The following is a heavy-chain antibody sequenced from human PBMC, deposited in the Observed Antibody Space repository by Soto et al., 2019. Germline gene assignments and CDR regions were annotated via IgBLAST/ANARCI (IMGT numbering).Heavy chain of an antibody. V-gene: IGHV3-9*01. Sequence: GGSLRLSCAASGFTFDDYAMHWVRQAPGKGLEWVSGISWNSGSIGYADSVKGRFTISRDNAKNSLYLQMNSLRAEDTALYYCAKDIYGGFLTSHGMDVWGQGTTVTVSS. J-gene: IGHJ6*02. CDR1: GFTFDDYA. CDR2: ISWNSGSI. CDR3: AKDIYGGFLTSHGMDV. D-gene: IGHD3-3*01.